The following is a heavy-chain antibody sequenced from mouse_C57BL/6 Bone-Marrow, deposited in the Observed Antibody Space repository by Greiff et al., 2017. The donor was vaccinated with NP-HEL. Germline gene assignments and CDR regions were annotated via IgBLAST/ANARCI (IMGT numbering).Heavy chain of an antibody. CDR1: GFTFSSYA. Sequence: DVKLVESGGGLVKPGGSLKLSCAASGFTFSSYAMSWVRQTPEKRLEWVATISDGGSYTYYPDKVKGRFTISRDNANNNLYLQMSHLKSEDTAMYYCARDGEYDRDWYFDVWGTGTTVTVSS. V-gene: IGHV5-4*01. D-gene: IGHD2-14*01. CDR3: ARDGEYDRDWYFDV. J-gene: IGHJ1*03. CDR2: ISDGGSYT.